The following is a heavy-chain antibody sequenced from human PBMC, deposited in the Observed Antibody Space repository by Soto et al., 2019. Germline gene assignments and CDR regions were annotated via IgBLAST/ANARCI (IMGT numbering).Heavy chain of an antibody. CDR3: ARDFDDYGDYGEVYGMDV. J-gene: IGHJ6*02. CDR2: IIPIFGTA. D-gene: IGHD4-17*01. V-gene: IGHV1-69*13. Sequence: GASVKVSCKASGGTFSSYAISWVRQAPGQGLEWVGGIIPIFGTANYAQKFQGRVTITADESTSTAYMELSSLRSEDTAVYYCARDFDDYGDYGEVYGMDVWGQGTTVTVSS. CDR1: GGTFSSYA.